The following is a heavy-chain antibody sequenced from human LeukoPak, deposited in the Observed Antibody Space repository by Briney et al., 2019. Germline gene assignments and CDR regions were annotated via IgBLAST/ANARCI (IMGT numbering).Heavy chain of an antibody. CDR2: INPNSGGT. Sequence: ASVKVSCKASGYTFIGYYIHWVRQAPGQGLEWMGWINPNSGGTNYAQKFQGRVTMTRDTSISTAYMELSRLRSDDTAVYYCARDHNWAFDYWGQGTLVTVSS. D-gene: IGHD1-20*01. CDR1: GYTFIGYY. CDR3: ARDHNWAFDY. V-gene: IGHV1-2*02. J-gene: IGHJ4*02.